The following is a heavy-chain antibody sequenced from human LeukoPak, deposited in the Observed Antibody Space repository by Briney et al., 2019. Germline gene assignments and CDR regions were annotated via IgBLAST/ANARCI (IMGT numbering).Heavy chain of an antibody. CDR1: GGSISSYY. Sequence: SETLSLTRTVSGGSISSYYWSWIRQPPGKGLEWIGYIYYSGSTNYNPSLKSRVTISVDTSKNQFSLKLSSVTAADTAVYYCARAYSGSYYPQERRPPLYYYYGMDVWGQGTTVTVSS. CDR2: IYYSGST. D-gene: IGHD1-26*01. V-gene: IGHV4-59*12. J-gene: IGHJ6*02. CDR3: ARAYSGSYYPQERRPPLYYYYGMDV.